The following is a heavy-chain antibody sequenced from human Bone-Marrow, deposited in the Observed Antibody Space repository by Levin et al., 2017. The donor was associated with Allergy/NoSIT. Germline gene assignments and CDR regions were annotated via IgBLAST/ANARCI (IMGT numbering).Heavy chain of an antibody. D-gene: IGHD3-22*01. Sequence: GESLKISCEASGFTFSDYYMSWIRQPPGKGLEWVSYINNAGSTISYADSVRGRFAISRDNAKSSLYLHMNSLRADDTAVYYCARDGGLIDYWGQGTLVTVSS. CDR2: INNAGSTI. J-gene: IGHJ4*02. V-gene: IGHV3-11*01. CDR1: GFTFSDYY. CDR3: ARDGGLIDY.